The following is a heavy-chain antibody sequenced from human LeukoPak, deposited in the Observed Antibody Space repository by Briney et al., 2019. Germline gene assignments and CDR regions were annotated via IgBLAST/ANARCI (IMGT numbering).Heavy chain of an antibody. V-gene: IGHV1-18*01. Sequence: GASVKVSCTASGYTFTSYGISWVRQAPGQGLEWMGWISAYNGNTNYAQKLQGRVTMTTDTSTSTAYMELRSLRSDDTAVYYRASDYGDYSNAFDIWGQGTMVTVSS. CDR1: GYTFTSYG. D-gene: IGHD4-17*01. CDR2: ISAYNGNT. CDR3: ASDYGDYSNAFDI. J-gene: IGHJ3*02.